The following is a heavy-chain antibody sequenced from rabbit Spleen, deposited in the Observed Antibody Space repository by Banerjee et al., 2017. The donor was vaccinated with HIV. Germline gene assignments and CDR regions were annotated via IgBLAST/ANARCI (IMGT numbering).Heavy chain of an antibody. J-gene: IGHJ6*01. D-gene: IGHD8-1*01. V-gene: IGHV1S45*01. CDR1: GFSFSNKAV. Sequence: QEQLVESGGGLVKPEGSLKLSCTASGFSFSNKAVMCWVRQAPGKGPEWIACIDAGGSGNTYYANWVNGRFTISKTSSTTVTLQMASLTAADTATYFCARDAGTSFSTYGMDLWGPGTLVTVS. CDR2: IDAGGSGNT. CDR3: ARDAGTSFSTYGMDL.